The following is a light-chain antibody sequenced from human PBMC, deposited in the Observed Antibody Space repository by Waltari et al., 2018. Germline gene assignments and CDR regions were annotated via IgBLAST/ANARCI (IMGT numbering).Light chain of an antibody. V-gene: IGLV3-21*04. CDR2: YDS. CDR3: QVWDSSSDR. CDR1: NIGSKS. Sequence: SYVLTQPPSVSVAPGKPARITCGGNNIGSKSGHWYQQKPGQAPVLVIYYDSDWPSGIPERFSGSNSGNTATLTISRVEAGDEADYYCQVWDSSSDRFGGGTKLTVL. J-gene: IGLJ2*01.